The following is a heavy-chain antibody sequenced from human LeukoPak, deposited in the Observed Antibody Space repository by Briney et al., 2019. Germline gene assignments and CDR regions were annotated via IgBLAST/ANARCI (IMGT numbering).Heavy chain of an antibody. CDR1: GGSISSGDYY. V-gene: IGHV4-30-4*01. Sequence: SQTLSLTCTVSGGSISSGDYYWSWIRQPPGKGLEWIGYIYYSGSTYYNPSLKSRVTISVDTSKNQFSLKLSSVTAADTAVYYCARANGDYPPSDYWGQGTLVTVSS. J-gene: IGHJ4*02. CDR3: ARANGDYPPSDY. CDR2: IYYSGST. D-gene: IGHD4-17*01.